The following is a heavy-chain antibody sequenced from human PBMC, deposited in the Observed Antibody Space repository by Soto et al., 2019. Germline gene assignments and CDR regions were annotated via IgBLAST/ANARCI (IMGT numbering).Heavy chain of an antibody. CDR2: ISSSSSYI. Sequence: GGSLRLSCAASGFTFSSYSMNWVRQAPGKGLEWVSSISSSSSYIYYADSVKGRFTISRDNAKNSLYLQMNSLRAEDTAVYYCARDSIVQDYYDSSGYPAGQGTLVTVSS. J-gene: IGHJ5*02. CDR3: ARDSIVQDYYDSSGYP. CDR1: GFTFSSYS. V-gene: IGHV3-21*01. D-gene: IGHD3-22*01.